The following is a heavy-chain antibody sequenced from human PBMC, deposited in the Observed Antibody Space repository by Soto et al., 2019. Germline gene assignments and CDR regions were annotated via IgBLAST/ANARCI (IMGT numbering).Heavy chain of an antibody. J-gene: IGHJ6*03. CDR2: ISSSSSYI. D-gene: IGHD2-15*01. CDR1: GFTFSSYS. CDR3: ARAASGGSLFYYYYMDV. V-gene: IGHV3-21*01. Sequence: GGSLRLSCAASGFTFSSYSMNWVRQAPGKGLEWVSSISSSSSYIYYADSVKGRFTISRDNAKNSLYLQMNSLRAEDTAVYYCARAASGGSLFYYYYMDVWGKGTTVTVSS.